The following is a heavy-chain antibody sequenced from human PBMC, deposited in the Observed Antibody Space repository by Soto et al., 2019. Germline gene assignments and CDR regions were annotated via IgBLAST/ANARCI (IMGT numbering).Heavy chain of an antibody. J-gene: IGHJ6*02. V-gene: IGHV1-2*04. CDR2: INPNSGGT. D-gene: IGHD3-22*01. CDR1: GYTFTGYY. CDR3: ARDGYYGSSGYYYYSYYYYGMDF. Sequence: EASVKVSCQASGYTFTGYYMHWVRQAPGQGLEWMGWINPNSGGTNYAQKFQGWVTMTRDASISTAYMELSRLRSDDMAVYYCARDGYYGSSGYYYYSYYYYGMDFWGQGTTVTVSS.